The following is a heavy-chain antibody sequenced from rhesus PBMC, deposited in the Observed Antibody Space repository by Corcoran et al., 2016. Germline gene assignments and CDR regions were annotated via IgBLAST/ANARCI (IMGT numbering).Heavy chain of an antibody. V-gene: IGHV3-116*01. CDR2: IRKKANGGTA. CDR3: ATTERGYSGYSSAFDY. Sequence: EVQLVESGGVLVQLGGSLSVSCAASGFTLSGFYMKWVGQAPGKGPECVGFIRKKANGGTAEYAASVKGRFTISRDDSKSIASLQMNSLKTEDTAVYYCATTERGYSGYSSAFDYWGQGVLVTVSA. CDR1: GFTLSGFY. J-gene: IGHJ4*01. D-gene: IGHD5-42*01.